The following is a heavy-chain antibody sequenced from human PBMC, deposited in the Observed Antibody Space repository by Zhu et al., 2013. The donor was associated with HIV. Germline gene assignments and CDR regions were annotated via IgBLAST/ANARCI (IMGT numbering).Heavy chain of an antibody. J-gene: IGHJ4*02. CDR1: GYTFTDYG. V-gene: IGHV1-18*01. Sequence: QVQLVQSGAEVKKPGASVTVSCKASGYTFTDYGISWVRQAPGQGLEWMGWISAYNGNTIYAQKLQGRVSMTTDTSTTTAYMELRSLTSDDTAVYYCARRPPRIPQSFHFDYWAREPWSPSPQ. D-gene: IGHD2-2*01. CDR3: ARRPPRIPQSFHFDY. CDR2: ISAYNGNT.